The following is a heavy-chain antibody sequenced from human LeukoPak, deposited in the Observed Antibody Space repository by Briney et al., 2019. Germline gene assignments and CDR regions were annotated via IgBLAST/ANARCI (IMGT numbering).Heavy chain of an antibody. V-gene: IGHV4-39*07. CDR1: GDSISSTNYY. Sequence: SETLSLTCTVSGDSISSTNYYWGWIRQPPGKGLEWIGSIYYSGSTFYNPSLKSRLTISIDTSKNQFSLKLRSVTAADTAVYYCAREDAEQMDNSFDIWGQGTMVTVSS. CDR3: AREDAEQMDNSFDI. D-gene: IGHD5-24*01. J-gene: IGHJ3*02. CDR2: IYYSGST.